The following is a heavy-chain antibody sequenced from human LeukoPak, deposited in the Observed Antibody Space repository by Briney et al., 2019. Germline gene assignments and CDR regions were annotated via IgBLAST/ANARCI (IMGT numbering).Heavy chain of an antibody. V-gene: IGHV3-23*01. CDR2: ISGSGGST. CDR3: AKDRSYYGSGSYWGPCDY. D-gene: IGHD3-10*01. J-gene: IGHJ4*02. CDR1: GGSISSYY. Sequence: ETLSLTCTVSGGSISSYYWSWVRQAPGKGLEWVSAISGSGGSTYYADSVKGRFTISRDNSKNTLYLQMNSLRAEDTAVYYCAKDRSYYGSGSYWGPCDYWGQGTLVTVSS.